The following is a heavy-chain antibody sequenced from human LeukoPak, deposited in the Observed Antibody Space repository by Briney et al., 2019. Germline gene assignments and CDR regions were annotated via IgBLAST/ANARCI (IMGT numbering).Heavy chain of an antibody. J-gene: IGHJ3*02. Sequence: PSETLSLTCTVSGGSISSSSYYWVWIRQPPGKGLEWIGSFYYSGSTYYNPSLKSRVTISVDTSKNQFPLKLSSVTAADTAVYYCARGGSSGYFAFDIWGQGTMVTVSS. D-gene: IGHD3-22*01. CDR3: ARGGSSGYFAFDI. CDR1: GGSISSSSYY. CDR2: FYYSGST. V-gene: IGHV4-39*06.